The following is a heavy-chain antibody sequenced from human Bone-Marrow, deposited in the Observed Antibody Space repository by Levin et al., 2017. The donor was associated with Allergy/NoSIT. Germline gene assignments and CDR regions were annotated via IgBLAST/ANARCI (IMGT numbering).Heavy chain of an antibody. CDR2: IAVHTGDT. CDR3: AADWLGGLDY. Sequence: ASVKVSCQASGFTFRSAAIHWVRQARGQGLEWMGWIAVHTGDTKYAQTFQERVTISRDMSTSTAYMELSTLRSEDTAVYYCAADWLGGLDYWGQGALVTVSS. D-gene: IGHD6-19*01. V-gene: IGHV1-58*02. CDR1: GFTFRSAA. J-gene: IGHJ4*02.